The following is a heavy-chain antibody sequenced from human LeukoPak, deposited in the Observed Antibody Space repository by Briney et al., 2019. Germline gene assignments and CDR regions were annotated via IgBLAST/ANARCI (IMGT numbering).Heavy chain of an antibody. CDR1: GGSISSGGYY. CDR3: ARVYYYDVEYNWFDP. CDR2: IYYSGST. Sequence: SQTLSLTCTVSGGSISSGGYYWSWIRQPPGKGLEWIGYIYYSGSTYYTPSLKSRVTISVDTSKNQFSLKLSSVTAADTAVYYCARVYYYDVEYNWFDPWGQGTLVTVSS. J-gene: IGHJ5*02. D-gene: IGHD3-22*01. V-gene: IGHV4-31*03.